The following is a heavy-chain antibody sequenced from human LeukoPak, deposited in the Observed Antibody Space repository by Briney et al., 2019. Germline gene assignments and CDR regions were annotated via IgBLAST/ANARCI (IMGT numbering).Heavy chain of an antibody. V-gene: IGHV3-9*01. CDR3: TKDVADYVWGEYRHFDK. J-gene: IGHJ4*02. CDR2: DTWNSDFI. CDR1: GLNFDDYA. D-gene: IGHD3-16*01. Sequence: GGSLRLFCAPSGLNFDDYAMHWVRHAAGKGREWVAGDTWNSDFIAFADSLKGRFSISRDNGKNSLFLQMNSLTPEDTAFYYCTKDVADYVWGEYRHFDKWGQGALVTVSS.